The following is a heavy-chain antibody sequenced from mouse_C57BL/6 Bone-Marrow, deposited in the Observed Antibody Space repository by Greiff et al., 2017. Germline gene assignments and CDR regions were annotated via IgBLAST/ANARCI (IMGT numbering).Heavy chain of an antibody. J-gene: IGHJ2*01. V-gene: IGHV6-3*01. Sequence: EVQLQESGGGLVQPGGSMKLSCVASGFTFSNYWMNWVRQSPEKGLEWVAQIRLKSDNYATHYAESVKGRFTISRDDSKSSVYLQMNNLRAEDTGIYYCTGPTYYGSSSYYFDYWGQGTTLTVSS. CDR3: TGPTYYGSSSYYFDY. D-gene: IGHD1-1*01. CDR2: IRLKSDNYAT. CDR1: GFTFSNYW.